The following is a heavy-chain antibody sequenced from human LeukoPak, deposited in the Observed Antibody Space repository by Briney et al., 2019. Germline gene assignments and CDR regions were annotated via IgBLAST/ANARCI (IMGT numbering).Heavy chain of an antibody. CDR1: GYTFTSYD. J-gene: IGHJ4*02. CDR3: ATGFYYDSSGPH. CDR2: MNPNSGNT. D-gene: IGHD3-22*01. V-gene: IGHV1-8*03. Sequence: ASVKVSCKASGYTFTSYDINWVRQATGQGLEWMGWMNPNSGNTGYAQKFQGRVTITRNTSISTAYMELSSLRSEDTAVYYCATGFYYDSSGPHWGQGTLVTVSS.